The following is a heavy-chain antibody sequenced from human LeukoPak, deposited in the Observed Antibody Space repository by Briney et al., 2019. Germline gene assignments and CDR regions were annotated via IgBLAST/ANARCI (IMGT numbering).Heavy chain of an antibody. CDR3: AREGVVVSAAVDY. J-gene: IGHJ4*02. CDR2: ISISGSTI. D-gene: IGHD2-2*01. V-gene: IGHV3-48*03. CDR1: GFTFSNYE. Sequence: PGGSLRLSCAASGFTFSNYEMNWVRQAPGKGLEWVSYISISGSTIYYADSVKGGFTISRDNAKNSLYLQMNSLRAEDTAVYYCAREGVVVSAAVDYWGQGTLVTVSS.